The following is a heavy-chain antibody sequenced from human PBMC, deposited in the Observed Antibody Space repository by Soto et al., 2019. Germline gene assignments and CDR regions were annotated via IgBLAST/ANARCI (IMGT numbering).Heavy chain of an antibody. D-gene: IGHD6-13*01. CDR2: IIPILGIA. CDR1: GGTFSSYT. CDR3: ARDLYSSSWYGPRGWFDP. J-gene: IGHJ5*02. V-gene: IGHV1-69*04. Sequence: GASVKVSCKASGGTFSSYTISWVRQAPGQGLEWMGRIIPILGIANYAQKFQGRVTITADKSTSTAYMELSSLRSEDTAVYYCARDLYSSSWYGPRGWFDPWGKGTLVTVSS.